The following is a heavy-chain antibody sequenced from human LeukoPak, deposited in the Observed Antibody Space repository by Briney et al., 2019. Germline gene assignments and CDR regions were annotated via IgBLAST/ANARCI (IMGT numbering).Heavy chain of an antibody. J-gene: IGHJ4*02. CDR2: ISSSGSTI. V-gene: IGHV3-11*01. CDR3: VRVMRGAMATIDY. D-gene: IGHD5-18*01. Sequence: GGSLRLPCAASGFTFSDYYMSWTRQPPGKGLEWVSYISSSGSTIYYADSVKGRFTISRDNAKHSLHLQMNSLRAEDTAVYCCVRVMRGAMATIDYGGQGSLVTVSS. CDR1: GFTFSDYY.